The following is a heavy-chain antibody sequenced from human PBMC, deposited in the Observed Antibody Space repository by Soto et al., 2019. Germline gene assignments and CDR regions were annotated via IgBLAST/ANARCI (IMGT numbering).Heavy chain of an antibody. Sequence: QVQLVESGGGVVQPGRSLRLSCAASGFTFSSYGMHWVRQAPGKGLEWVAVISYDGSNKYYADSVKGRFTISRDNSKNTLYLQMNSLRAEDTAVYYCAAGEGVVAANGFFDYWGQGTLVTVSS. V-gene: IGHV3-30*03. CDR3: AAGEGVVAANGFFDY. CDR2: ISYDGSNK. J-gene: IGHJ4*02. D-gene: IGHD2-15*01. CDR1: GFTFSSYG.